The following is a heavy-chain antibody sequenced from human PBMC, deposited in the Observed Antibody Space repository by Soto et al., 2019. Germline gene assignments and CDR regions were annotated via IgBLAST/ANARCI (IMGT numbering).Heavy chain of an antibody. CDR3: ARGPGIAGAGPEPAQYYFDY. CDR1: GDSVSSNSAA. J-gene: IGHJ4*02. D-gene: IGHD6-19*01. V-gene: IGHV6-1*01. Sequence: QTLSLTCAISGDSVSSNSAAWNWSMQSPSRGLEWLGRTYYRSKWYNDYAVSVKSRITINPDTSKNQFSLQLNSVTPEDTAVYYCARGPGIAGAGPEPAQYYFDYSGQGTLVTVSS. CDR2: TYYRSKWYN.